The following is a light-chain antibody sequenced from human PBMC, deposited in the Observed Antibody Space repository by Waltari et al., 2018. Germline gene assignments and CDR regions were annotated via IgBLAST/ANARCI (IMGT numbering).Light chain of an antibody. Sequence: DIQMTQSPSSLSASVGDRVTITCRASQSISNYLNWCQQKPGKAPKLLIFAASSLQSGVPSRFSGSGSGTDFTLTISSLQPEDFATYYCQQRYSTPLTFGQGTRLEIK. J-gene: IGKJ5*01. CDR1: QSISNY. V-gene: IGKV1-39*01. CDR3: QQRYSTPLT. CDR2: AAS.